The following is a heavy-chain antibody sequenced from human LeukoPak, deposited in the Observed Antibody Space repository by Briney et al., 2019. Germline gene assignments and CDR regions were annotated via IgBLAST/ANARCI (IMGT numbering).Heavy chain of an antibody. D-gene: IGHD4-17*01. CDR1: GFSLSTSGVG. Sequence: SGPTLVKPTQTLTLTCTFSGFSLSTSGVGVGWIRQPPGKALEWLALIYWDDDKRYSPSLKSRLTITKDTSKNQVVLTMTNMDPVDTATYYCARTTTVTTAPYYYYYYMDVWGKGTTVTVSS. CDR2: IYWDDDK. J-gene: IGHJ6*03. V-gene: IGHV2-5*02. CDR3: ARTTTVTTAPYYYYYYMDV.